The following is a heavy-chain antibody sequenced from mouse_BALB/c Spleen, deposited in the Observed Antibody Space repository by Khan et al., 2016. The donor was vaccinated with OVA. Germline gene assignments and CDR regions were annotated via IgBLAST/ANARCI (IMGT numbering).Heavy chain of an antibody. J-gene: IGHJ2*01. Sequence: EVQLVESGGGLVQSGGSRKLSCAASGFTFTSYGMHWIRQAPEKGLEWVAYISSDSNTIYYADTVKGRFTISRDNPKNTLFLQMTSLRSGDTAMYFCATSYFYGYSFDCWGQGTTLTVSS. CDR1: GFTFTSYG. CDR3: ATSYFYGYSFDC. D-gene: IGHD1-1*01. CDR2: ISSDSNTI. V-gene: IGHV5-17*02.